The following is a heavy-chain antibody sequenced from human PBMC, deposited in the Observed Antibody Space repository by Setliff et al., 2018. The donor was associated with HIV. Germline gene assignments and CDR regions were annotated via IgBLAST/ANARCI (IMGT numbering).Heavy chain of an antibody. CDR3: SKVSEHRTSSGSFYYYMDV. J-gene: IGHJ6*03. CDR1: GGTFSSYA. CDR2: IIPIFGTA. Sequence: KVSCKASGGTFSSYAISWVRQAPGQGLEWMGGIIPIFGTANYAQKFQGRVTITADDSTSTVYMEVRSLRSADTAVYYCSKVSEHRTSSGSFYYYMDVWGEGTTVTVSS. D-gene: IGHD6-6*01. V-gene: IGHV1-69*01.